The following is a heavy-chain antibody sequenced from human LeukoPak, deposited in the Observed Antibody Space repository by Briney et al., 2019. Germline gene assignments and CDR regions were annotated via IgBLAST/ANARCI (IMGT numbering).Heavy chain of an antibody. CDR2: ISSSSSTI. J-gene: IGHJ4*02. CDR3: AREALASSGSLYYFDY. Sequence: GGSLRLSCAASGFTFSSYSMNWVRQAPGKGLEWVSYISSSSSTIYYADSVKGRFTTSRDNAKNSLYLQMNSLRAEDTAVYYCAREALASSGSLYYFDYWGQGTLVTVSS. CDR1: GFTFSSYS. D-gene: IGHD3-22*01. V-gene: IGHV3-48*04.